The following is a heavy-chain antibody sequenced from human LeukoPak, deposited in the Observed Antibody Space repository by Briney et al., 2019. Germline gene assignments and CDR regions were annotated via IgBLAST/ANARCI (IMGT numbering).Heavy chain of an antibody. D-gene: IGHD3-10*01. V-gene: IGHV3-30*18. CDR2: ISYDGSNK. J-gene: IGHJ6*02. CDR1: GFTFSSYG. CDR3: AKNTGGAGGMDV. Sequence: GGSLRLSRAASGFTFSSYGMHWVRQAPGKGLEWVAVISYDGSNKYYADSVKGRFTISRDNSKNTLYLQMNSLRAEDTAVYYCAKNTGGAGGMDVWGQGTTVTVSS.